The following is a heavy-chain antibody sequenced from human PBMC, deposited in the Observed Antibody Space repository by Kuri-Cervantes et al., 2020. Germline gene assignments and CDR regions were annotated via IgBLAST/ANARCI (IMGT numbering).Heavy chain of an antibody. CDR1: GGSISSSNW. CDR3: ARTVLLWFGEHLYYFDY. V-gene: IGHV4-4*02. D-gene: IGHD3-10*01. CDR2: IYHSGST. J-gene: IGHJ4*02. Sequence: GSLRLSCAVSGGSISSSNWWSWVRQPPGKGLEWIGEIYHSGSTNYNPSLKSRVTISVDKSKNQFSLKLNSVTAADTAVYYCARTVLLWFGEHLYYFDYWGQGTLVTVSS.